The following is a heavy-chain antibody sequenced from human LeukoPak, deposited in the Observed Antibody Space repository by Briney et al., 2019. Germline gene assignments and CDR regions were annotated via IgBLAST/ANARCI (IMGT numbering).Heavy chain of an antibody. D-gene: IGHD7-27*01. J-gene: IGHJ4*02. Sequence: SETLSLTCAVYGGSFSGYYWSWIRQPPGKGLEWIGEINHSGSTNYNPSLKSRVTISVDTSKNQFSLKLSSVTAADTAVYYCASLNWGYAPPNDYWGQGTLVIVSS. CDR2: INHSGST. CDR1: GGSFSGYY. CDR3: ASLNWGYAPPNDY. V-gene: IGHV4-34*01.